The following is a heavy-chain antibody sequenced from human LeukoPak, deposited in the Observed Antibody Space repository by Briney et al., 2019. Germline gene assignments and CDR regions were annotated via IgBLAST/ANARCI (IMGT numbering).Heavy chain of an antibody. Sequence: GGSLRLSCAASGFTVSSNYMSWVRQAPGKGLEWVSVIYSGGSTYYADSVKGRFTISRDNSKNTLSLQMNSLRAEDTAVYYCAKSDCGTIGCKLLNYWGQGTLVTVSS. CDR2: IYSGGST. J-gene: IGHJ4*02. CDR3: AKSDCGTIGCKLLNY. D-gene: IGHD2-21*01. CDR1: GFTVSSNY. V-gene: IGHV3-66*01.